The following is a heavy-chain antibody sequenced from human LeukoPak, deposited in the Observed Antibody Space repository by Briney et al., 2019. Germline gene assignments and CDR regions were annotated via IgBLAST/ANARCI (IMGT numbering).Heavy chain of an antibody. CDR2: IDPNSGGT. J-gene: IGHJ4*02. CDR3: ARGRYYDSSGYYY. CDR1: GYTFTGYY. Sequence: ASVKVSFKASGYTFTGYYMHWVRQAPGQGLEWMGWIDPNSGGTNYAQKFQGRVTMTRDTSISTAYMELSRLRSDDTAVYYCARGRYYDSSGYYYWGQGTLVTVSS. V-gene: IGHV1-2*02. D-gene: IGHD3-22*01.